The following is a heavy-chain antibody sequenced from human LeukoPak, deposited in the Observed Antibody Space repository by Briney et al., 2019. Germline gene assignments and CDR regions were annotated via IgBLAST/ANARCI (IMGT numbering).Heavy chain of an antibody. D-gene: IGHD4/OR15-4a*01. J-gene: IGHJ4*02. CDR1: GFTFSSYA. Sequence: GGSLRLSCAASGFTFSSYAMSWVRQATGKGLEWVSAISGSGGSTYYADSVKGRFTISRDNSKNTLYLQKNSLRAEDTAVYYCAKDNGPPSTMDYWGQGTLVTVSS. CDR2: ISGSGGST. CDR3: AKDNGPPSTMDY. V-gene: IGHV3-23*01.